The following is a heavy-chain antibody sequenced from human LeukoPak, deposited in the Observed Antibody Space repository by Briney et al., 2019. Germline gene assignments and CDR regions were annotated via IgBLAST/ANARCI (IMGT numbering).Heavy chain of an antibody. CDR1: GFTFSSYA. CDR2: IWYDGSNK. V-gene: IGHV3-33*08. Sequence: GGSLRLSCAASGFTFSSYAMHWVRQAPGKGLEWVAVIWYDGSNKYYADSVKGRFTISRDNSKNTLYLQMNSLRAEDTAVYYCARWGEPLYCSGGSCPGSASGGAFDIWGQGTMVTVSS. J-gene: IGHJ3*02. CDR3: ARWGEPLYCSGGSCPGSASGGAFDI. D-gene: IGHD2-15*01.